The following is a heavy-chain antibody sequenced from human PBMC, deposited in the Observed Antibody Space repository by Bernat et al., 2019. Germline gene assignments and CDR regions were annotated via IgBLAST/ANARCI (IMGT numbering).Heavy chain of an antibody. CDR1: GFTFSSYG. V-gene: IGHV3-30*18. Sequence: QVQLVESGGGVVQPGRSLRLSCAASGFTFSSYGMHWVRQAPGKGLEWVAVISYDGSDKYYADCVKGRFTISRDNSKNTLYLPLNSLRAEDTAVYYCAKDWTMVRGVPTPPDDYWGQGTLVTVSS. D-gene: IGHD3-10*01. J-gene: IGHJ4*02. CDR3: AKDWTMVRGVPTPPDDY. CDR2: ISYDGSDK.